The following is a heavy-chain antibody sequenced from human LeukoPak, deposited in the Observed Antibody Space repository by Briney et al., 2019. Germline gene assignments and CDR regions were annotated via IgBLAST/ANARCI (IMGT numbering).Heavy chain of an antibody. CDR1: GFTFSDNH. CDR2: VSSSGGTI. D-gene: IGHD3-22*01. J-gene: IGHJ4*02. V-gene: IGHV3-11*01. Sequence: PGGSLRLSCAASGFTFSDNHMSWIRQASGKGLEWVSYVSSSGGTISYADSVKGRFSISRDNAKKSLYLQMNSLRAEDTAVYYCARGPVSSSGFFDYWGQGTLVTVSS. CDR3: ARGPVSSSGFFDY.